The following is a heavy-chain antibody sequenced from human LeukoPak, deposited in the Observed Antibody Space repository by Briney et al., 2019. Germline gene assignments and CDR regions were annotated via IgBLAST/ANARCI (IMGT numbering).Heavy chain of an antibody. V-gene: IGHV3-64*01. CDR3: ARNSGSSYPPHLALDY. J-gene: IGHJ4*02. Sequence: GGSLRLSCAASGFTFSSYAMHWVRQAPGKGLEYVSAISSNGGSTYYANSVKGRFTISRDNSKNTLYLQMGSLRAEDMAVYYCARNSGSSYPPHLALDYWGQGTLVTVSS. D-gene: IGHD1-26*01. CDR1: GFTFSSYA. CDR2: ISSNGGST.